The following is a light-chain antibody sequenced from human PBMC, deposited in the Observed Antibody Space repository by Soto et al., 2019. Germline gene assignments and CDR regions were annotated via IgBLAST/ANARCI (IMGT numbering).Light chain of an antibody. CDR3: CSYAGSYTYVV. CDR2: EVS. CDR1: STDFVGYNR. Sequence: QSALTQPPSVSGSPGQSVTISCTGTSTDFVGYNRVSWYQQPPGTAPKLMIYEVSKRPSGVPDRFSGSKSGNTASLTISGLQAADEADYYCCSYAGSYTYVVFGGGTKLTVL. V-gene: IGLV2-18*02. J-gene: IGLJ2*01.